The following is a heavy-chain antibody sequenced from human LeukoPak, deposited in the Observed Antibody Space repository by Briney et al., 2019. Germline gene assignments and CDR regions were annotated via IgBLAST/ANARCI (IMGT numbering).Heavy chain of an antibody. CDR3: ARGGTSGWRTPNDDY. D-gene: IGHD6-19*01. J-gene: IGHJ4*02. Sequence: ASVKVTCKASGYEFTNYGISWVRQAPGQGLEWMGWSSPYNGNTNYAQKLRGRVTMTTDTSTSTAYIELRSLRSDDTAVYYCARGGTSGWRTPNDDYWGQGTLVTVSS. CDR2: SSPYNGNT. CDR1: GYEFTNYG. V-gene: IGHV1-18*01.